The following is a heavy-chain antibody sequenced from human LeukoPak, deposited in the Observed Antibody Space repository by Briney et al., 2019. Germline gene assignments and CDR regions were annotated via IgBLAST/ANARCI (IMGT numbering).Heavy chain of an antibody. J-gene: IGHJ4*02. CDR1: GGSISSGGYY. V-gene: IGHV4-31*03. CDR3: ARDKRVDYYDSSGYDD. CDR2: IYYSGST. D-gene: IGHD3-22*01. Sequence: SQTLSLTCTVSGGSISSGGYYWSWIRQHPGKGLEGIGYIYYSGSTYYNPSLKSRVTISVDTSKNQFSLKLSSVTAADTAVYYCARDKRVDYYDSSGYDDWGQGTLVTVSS.